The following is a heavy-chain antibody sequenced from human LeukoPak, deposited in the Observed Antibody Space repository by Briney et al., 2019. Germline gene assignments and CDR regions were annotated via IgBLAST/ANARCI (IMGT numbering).Heavy chain of an antibody. CDR1: GFTFSDYY. D-gene: IGHD3-3*01. J-gene: IGHJ4*02. Sequence: KPGGSLRLSCAASGFTFSDYYMSWIRQAPGKGLEWVSYISSSSSTIYYADSVKGRFTISRDNAKNSLYLQMNSLRAEDTAVYYCARGPQYYDFWSGPENNFDYWGQGTLVTVSS. CDR2: ISSSSSTI. CDR3: ARGPQYYDFWSGPENNFDY. V-gene: IGHV3-11*04.